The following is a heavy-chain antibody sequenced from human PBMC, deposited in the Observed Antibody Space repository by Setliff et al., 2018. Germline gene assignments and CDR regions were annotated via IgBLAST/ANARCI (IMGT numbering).Heavy chain of an antibody. CDR2: IWHDGGNK. J-gene: IGHJ4*02. CDR1: GFTFSNYR. Sequence: PGGSLRLSCAASGFTFSNYRMHWVRQAPGKGLEWVAVIWHDGGNKYHADSVKGRFTISRDNSKNTLYLQMNSLRPEDTAVYYCARTCSGSGCYAGLESWGQGTPVTV. D-gene: IGHD2-15*01. CDR3: ARTCSGSGCYAGLES. V-gene: IGHV3-33*08.